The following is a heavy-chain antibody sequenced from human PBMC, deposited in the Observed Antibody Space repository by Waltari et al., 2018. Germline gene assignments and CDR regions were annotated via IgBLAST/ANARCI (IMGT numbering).Heavy chain of an antibody. Sequence: QVQLVQSGAEVKKPGSSVKVSCKASGGTFSRYTISWGRQAPGQGLEWMGRIIPILGIANYAQKFQGRVTITADKSTSTAYMELSSLRSEDTAVYYCARAPRQQQFDYWGQGTLVTVSS. D-gene: IGHD6-13*01. V-gene: IGHV1-69*02. CDR3: ARAPRQQQFDY. J-gene: IGHJ4*02. CDR1: GGTFSRYT. CDR2: IIPILGIA.